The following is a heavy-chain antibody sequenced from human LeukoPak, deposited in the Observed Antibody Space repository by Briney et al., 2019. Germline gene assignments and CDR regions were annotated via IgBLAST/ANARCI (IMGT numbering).Heavy chain of an antibody. CDR3: AKDLVTVDAFDI. Sequence: GGSLRLSCAASGFTFSSYAMHWVRQAPGKGLEWVAVISYDGSNKYYADSVKGRFTISRDNSKNTLYLQMNSLRAEDTAVYYCAKDLVTVDAFDIWGQGTMVTVSS. V-gene: IGHV3-30-3*01. CDR1: GFTFSSYA. J-gene: IGHJ3*02. CDR2: ISYDGSNK. D-gene: IGHD2-21*02.